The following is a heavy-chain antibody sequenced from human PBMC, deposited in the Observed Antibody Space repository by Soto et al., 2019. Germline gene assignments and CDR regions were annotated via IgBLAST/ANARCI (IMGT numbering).Heavy chain of an antibody. D-gene: IGHD5-18*01. CDR2: IYWDDDK. CDR1: GFSVSSNGAR. CDR3: VHGTLGSYGHVYFDY. J-gene: IGHJ4*02. V-gene: IGHV2-5*02. Sequence: GSGPTLVNPTQTLTLTCSLSGFSVSSNGARVGWIRQPPGKALEWLALIYWDDDKKYNPSLKSRLTITKDTSENQVVLTLTDVDPADTATYYCVHGTLGSYGHVYFDYWGQGTLVTVSS.